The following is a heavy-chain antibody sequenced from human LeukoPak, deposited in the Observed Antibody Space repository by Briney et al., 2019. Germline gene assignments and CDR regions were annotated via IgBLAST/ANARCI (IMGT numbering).Heavy chain of an antibody. CDR1: GLTFSTSA. J-gene: IGHJ2*01. V-gene: IGHV1-58*01. Sequence: SVKVSCKTSGLTFSTSAVQWVRQARGPRLEWIGWIVVDSAYTNYTQKFQERVTITRDMSRSTAYMELSSLRSEDTAVYYCAASGRRDTMGYSPFDLWGRGTLVTVS. D-gene: IGHD1-26*01. CDR2: IVVDSAYT. CDR3: AASGRRDTMGYSPFDL.